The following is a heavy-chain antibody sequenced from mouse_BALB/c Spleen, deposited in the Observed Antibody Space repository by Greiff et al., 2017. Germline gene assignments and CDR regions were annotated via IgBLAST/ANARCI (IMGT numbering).Heavy chain of an antibody. CDR1: GFTFSSYT. CDR3: TREGTTVEYYFDY. Sequence: EVQLVESGGGLVKPGGSLKLSCAASGFTFSSYTMSWVRQTPEKRLEWVATISSGGSYTYYPDSVKGRFTISRDNAKNTLYLQMSSLKSEDTAMYYCTREGTTVEYYFDYWGQGTTLTVSS. CDR2: ISSGGSYT. D-gene: IGHD1-1*01. J-gene: IGHJ2*01. V-gene: IGHV5-6-4*01.